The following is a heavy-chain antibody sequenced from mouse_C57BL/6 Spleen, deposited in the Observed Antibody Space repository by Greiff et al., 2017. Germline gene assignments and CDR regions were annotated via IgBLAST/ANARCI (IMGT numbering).Heavy chain of an antibody. J-gene: IGHJ2*01. Sequence: DVKLVESGGGLVKPGGSLKLSCAASGFTFSDYGMHWVRQAPEKGLEWVAYISSGSSTIYYADTVKGRFTISRDNAKTTLFLQMTSLRSEDTAMYYCARRATVVAYYFDYWGQGTTLTVSS. CDR1: GFTFSDYG. D-gene: IGHD1-1*01. CDR2: ISSGSSTI. CDR3: ARRATVVAYYFDY. V-gene: IGHV5-17*01.